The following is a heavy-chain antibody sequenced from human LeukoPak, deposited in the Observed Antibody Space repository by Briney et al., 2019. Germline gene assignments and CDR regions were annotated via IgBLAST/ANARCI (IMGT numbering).Heavy chain of an antibody. D-gene: IGHD6-13*01. Sequence: PSETLSLTCAVYGGSFSGYYWSWIRQPPGKGLEWIGEINHSGSTNYNPSLKSRVTISVDTSKNQFSLKLSSVTAADTAVYYCARGLYSSSWPLDYWGQGTLVTVPS. CDR1: GGSFSGYY. V-gene: IGHV4-34*01. CDR2: INHSGST. CDR3: ARGLYSSSWPLDY. J-gene: IGHJ4*02.